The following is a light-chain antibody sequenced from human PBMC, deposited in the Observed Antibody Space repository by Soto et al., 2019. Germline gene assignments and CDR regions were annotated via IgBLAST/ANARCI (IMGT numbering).Light chain of an antibody. V-gene: IGKV3-20*01. CDR1: QSVSSK. Sequence: EIAMTQSPPTLSVSPGERATPSRTASQSVSSKLAWYQQKPGQAPRLLIYDASTRATGIPDRFSGSVSGTDFTLTISRLEPEDFAVYYCQQYGSSPRTFGQGTKVDIK. J-gene: IGKJ1*01. CDR2: DAS. CDR3: QQYGSSPRT.